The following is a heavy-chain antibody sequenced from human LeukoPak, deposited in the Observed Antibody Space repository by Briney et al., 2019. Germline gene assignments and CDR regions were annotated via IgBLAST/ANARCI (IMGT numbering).Heavy chain of an antibody. CDR1: GFTFSSYE. V-gene: IGHV3-48*03. Sequence: GGSLRLSCAASGFTFSSYEMNWVRQAPGKGLEWVSYISSSGSTIYYADSVKGRLTISRDNAKNSLYLQMNSLRAEDTAVYYCARDAGYSYGYGNDAFDIWGQGTMVTVSS. J-gene: IGHJ3*02. CDR2: ISSSGSTI. CDR3: ARDAGYSYGYGNDAFDI. D-gene: IGHD5-18*01.